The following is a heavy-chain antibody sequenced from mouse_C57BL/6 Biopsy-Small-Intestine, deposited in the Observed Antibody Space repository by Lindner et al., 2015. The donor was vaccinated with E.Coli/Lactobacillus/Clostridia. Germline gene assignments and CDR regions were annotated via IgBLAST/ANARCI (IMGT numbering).Heavy chain of an antibody. V-gene: IGHV1-42*01. D-gene: IGHD1-1*01. Sequence: VQLQESGPELVKPGASVKISCKASGYSFTGYYMNWVKQSPEKSLEWIGEINPSTGGTTYNEQFKGRATLTADDSSSTAYMELRSLTSEDSAVYFCARSEYYGSSSDYWGQGTTLTVSS. CDR3: ARSEYYGSSSDY. CDR1: GYSFTGYY. CDR2: INPSTGGT. J-gene: IGHJ2*01.